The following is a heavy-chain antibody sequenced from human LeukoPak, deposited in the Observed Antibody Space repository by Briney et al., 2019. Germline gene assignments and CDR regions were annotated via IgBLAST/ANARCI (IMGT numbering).Heavy chain of an antibody. CDR2: INHSGST. CDR1: GGSFSGYY. Sequence: SETLSLTCAVYGGSFSGYYWSWIRQPPGKGLEWIGEINHSGSTNYNPSLKSRVTISVDTSKNQFSLKLSSVTDADTAVYYCARGMRRAKYYYYYYMDVWGKGTTATVSS. J-gene: IGHJ6*03. V-gene: IGHV4-34*01. CDR3: ARGMRRAKYYYYYYMDV.